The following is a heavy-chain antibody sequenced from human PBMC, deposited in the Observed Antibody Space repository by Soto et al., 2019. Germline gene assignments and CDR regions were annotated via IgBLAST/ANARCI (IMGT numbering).Heavy chain of an antibody. Sequence: GGSLRLSCAASGFTFDDYAMHWVRQAPGKGLEWVSGISWNSGSIGYADSVKGRFTISRDNAKNSLYLQMNSLRAEDTALYYCAKDIYGDYPSGGYYFDYWGQGTLVTVSS. CDR1: GFTFDDYA. J-gene: IGHJ4*02. V-gene: IGHV3-9*01. D-gene: IGHD4-17*01. CDR3: AKDIYGDYPSGGYYFDY. CDR2: ISWNSGSI.